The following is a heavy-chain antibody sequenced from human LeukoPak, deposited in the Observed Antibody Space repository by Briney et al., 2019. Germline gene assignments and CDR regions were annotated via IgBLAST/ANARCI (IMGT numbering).Heavy chain of an antibody. V-gene: IGHV3-11*03. CDR3: ARRMTSVTTFDY. CDR1: GFTFSDYY. J-gene: IGHJ4*02. Sequence: GGSLRLSCAASGFTFSDYYMSRMRQAPGKGLEWVSYISSSSTYTNYADSVKGRFTISRDNARNSLYLQMSSLRADDTAVYYCARRMTSVTTFDYWGQGTLVTVSS. D-gene: IGHD4-17*01. CDR2: ISSSSTYT.